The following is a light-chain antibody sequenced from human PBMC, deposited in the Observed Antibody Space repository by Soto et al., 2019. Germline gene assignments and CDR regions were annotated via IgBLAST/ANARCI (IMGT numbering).Light chain of an antibody. J-gene: IGLJ3*02. CDR3: GTWDSRLSAWGV. Sequence: QSVLTQPPSVSAAPGQKVTISCSGSSSNIGNNYVSWYQQLPGTAPKLLIYENNKRPSGIPDRFSGSKSGTSATLGITGLQTGDEADYYCGTWDSRLSAWGVFGGGTKLTVL. CDR2: ENN. CDR1: SSNIGNNY. V-gene: IGLV1-51*02.